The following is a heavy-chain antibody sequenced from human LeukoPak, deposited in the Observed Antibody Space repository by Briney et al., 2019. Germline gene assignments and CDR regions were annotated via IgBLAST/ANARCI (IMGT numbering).Heavy chain of an antibody. CDR3: ARDHDSSIDY. D-gene: IGHD3-22*01. CDR1: GYTFTSYG. CDR2: INPNSGGT. J-gene: IGHJ4*02. Sequence: ASVKVSCKASGYTFTSYGISWVRQAPGQGLEWMGWINPNSGGTNYAQKFQGRVTMTRDTSISTAYMELSRLRSDDTAVYYCARDHDSSIDYWGQGTLVTVSS. V-gene: IGHV1-2*02.